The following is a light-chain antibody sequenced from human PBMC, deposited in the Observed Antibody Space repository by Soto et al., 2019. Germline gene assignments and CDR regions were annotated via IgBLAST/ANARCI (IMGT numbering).Light chain of an antibody. CDR3: QTWGTDIVV. J-gene: IGLJ2*01. CDR1: SGHSSYA. CDR2: LNSDGSH. Sequence: QLVLTQSPSASASLGASVKLTCTLSSGHSSYAIAWHQQQPEKGPRYLMKLNSDGSHSKGDVIPDRFSGSSSGAERYLTISSLQSEDEADYYCQTWGTDIVVFGGGTKVTVL. V-gene: IGLV4-69*01.